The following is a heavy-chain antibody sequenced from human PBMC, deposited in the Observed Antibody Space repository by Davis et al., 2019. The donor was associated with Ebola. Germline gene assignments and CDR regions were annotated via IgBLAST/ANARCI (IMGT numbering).Heavy chain of an antibody. Sequence: MPSETLSLTCTVSDGSVSSDSYYWTWIRQPPGKGLEWIGNIYYRGTTDYNPSLKSRVTILLDTSKNQFSLRLNSVTAADTAVYYCAREVITKNDYYHFGMDVWGKGTLVTVSS. CDR2: IYYRGTT. CDR3: AREVITKNDYYHFGMDV. CDR1: DGSVSSDSYY. V-gene: IGHV4-61*01. D-gene: IGHD2-21*01. J-gene: IGHJ6*04.